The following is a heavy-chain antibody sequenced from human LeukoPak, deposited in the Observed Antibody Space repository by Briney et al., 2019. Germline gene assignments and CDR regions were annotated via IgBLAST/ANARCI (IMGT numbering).Heavy chain of an antibody. Sequence: ASVKVSCKASGYTFTSYGISWVRQAPGQGLEWMGWISAYNGNTNYAQKLQGRVTMTTDTSTSTAYMELRSLRSDDTAVYYCARDKDRYCSGGSCLRNWFDPWGQGTLVTVSS. CDR3: ARDKDRYCSGGSCLRNWFDP. D-gene: IGHD2-15*01. CDR2: ISAYNGNT. CDR1: GYTFTSYG. J-gene: IGHJ5*02. V-gene: IGHV1-18*01.